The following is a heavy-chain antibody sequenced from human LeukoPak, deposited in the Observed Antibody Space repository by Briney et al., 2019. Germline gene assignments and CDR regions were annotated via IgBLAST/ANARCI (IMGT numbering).Heavy chain of an antibody. J-gene: IGHJ4*02. CDR3: ASRGDCSSTSCHIPFFDY. CDR2: INHSGST. D-gene: IGHD2-2*01. Sequence: SETLSLTCAVYGGSFSGYYWSWIRQPPGKGLEWIGEINHSGSTNYNPPLKSRVTISVDTSKNQFSLKLSSVTAADTAVYYCASRGDCSSTSCHIPFFDYWGQGTLVTVSS. CDR1: GGSFSGYY. V-gene: IGHV4-34*01.